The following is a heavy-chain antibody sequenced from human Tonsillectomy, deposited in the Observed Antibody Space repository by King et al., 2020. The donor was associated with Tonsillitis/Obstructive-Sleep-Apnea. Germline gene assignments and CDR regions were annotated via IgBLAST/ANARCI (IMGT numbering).Heavy chain of an antibody. CDR2: FDPEDGET. D-gene: IGHD3-3*01. Sequence: QLVQSGAEVKKPGASVKVSCKVSGYTLTELSMHWVRQAPGKGLEWMGGFDPEDGETIYAQKFQGRVTMTEDTSTDTAYMELSSLRSEDTAVYYCATLKGPRDDYEFWSGYSFASWGQGTLVTVAS. CDR3: ATLKGPRDDYEFWSGYSFAS. CDR1: GYTLTELS. V-gene: IGHV1-24*01. J-gene: IGHJ4*02.